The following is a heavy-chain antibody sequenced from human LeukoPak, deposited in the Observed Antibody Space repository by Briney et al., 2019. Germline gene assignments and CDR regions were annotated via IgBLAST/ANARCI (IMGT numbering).Heavy chain of an antibody. D-gene: IGHD3-10*01. J-gene: IGHJ4*02. V-gene: IGHV3-48*04. CDR1: GFSFSSYS. Sequence: GGSLRLSCAASGFSFSSYSMNWVRQAPGKGLEWVSYISSSSNTIYYADSVKGRFTISRDNAKNSLYLQMNSLRAEDTAVYYCAKTVGLLWFGELLSLDYWGQGTLVTVSS. CDR2: ISSSSNTI. CDR3: AKTVGLLWFGELLSLDY.